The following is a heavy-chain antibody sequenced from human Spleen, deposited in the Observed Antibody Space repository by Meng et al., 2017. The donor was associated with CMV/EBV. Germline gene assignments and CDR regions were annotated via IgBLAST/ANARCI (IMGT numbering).Heavy chain of an antibody. CDR1: GFTFGTYA. CDR3: ARSGYDSSGYYGGWFDP. CDR2: IDTSGRTI. Sequence: GESLKISCAASGFTFGTYAMNWVRQAPGKGLEWISYIDTSGRTIQYADAVKGRFIVSRDNAKKSLYLQMNSLRVEDTAIYYCARSGYDSSGYYGGWFDPWGQGTLVTVSS. D-gene: IGHD3-22*01. J-gene: IGHJ5*02. V-gene: IGHV3-48*03.